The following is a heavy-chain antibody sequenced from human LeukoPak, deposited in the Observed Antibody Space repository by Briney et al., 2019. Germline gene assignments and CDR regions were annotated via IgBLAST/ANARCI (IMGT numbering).Heavy chain of an antibody. J-gene: IGHJ4*02. CDR1: GGSVSSGGYY. Sequence: SETLSLTCTVPGGSVSSGGYYWSWIRQPPGRGLEYIGYISYSGSTKYNPSLKSRVTISVDTSKNQFSLKLRSVTAADTAVYYCAREIYYYDSSGYYTYYFDYWGQGTLVTVSS. V-gene: IGHV4-61*08. CDR3: AREIYYYDSSGYYTYYFDY. CDR2: ISYSGST. D-gene: IGHD3-22*01.